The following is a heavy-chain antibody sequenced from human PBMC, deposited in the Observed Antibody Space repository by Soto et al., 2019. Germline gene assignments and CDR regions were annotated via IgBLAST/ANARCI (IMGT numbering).Heavy chain of an antibody. J-gene: IGHJ4*02. D-gene: IGHD3-22*01. CDR1: GYSFTSYY. V-gene: IGHV1-46*01. Sequence: XSVKVPSTASGYSFTSYYMHWVRQAPGQGLEWMGIINPSGGSTSYAQKFQGRVTMTRDTSTSTVYMELSSLRSEDTAVYYCAQNYYDSSGYYSDWGQGTLVTVSS. CDR2: INPSGGST. CDR3: AQNYYDSSGYYSD.